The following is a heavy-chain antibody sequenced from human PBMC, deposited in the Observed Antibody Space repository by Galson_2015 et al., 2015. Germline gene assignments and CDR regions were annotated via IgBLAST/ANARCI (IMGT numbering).Heavy chain of an antibody. CDR1: GFTVTSKY. Sequence: SLRLSCAASGFTVTSKYMGWVRQSPGKGLQWVSLIQGDGGDTAFYADAVMGRFTISRDDSKNTLYLQMNSLRAEDTAVYYCARKGYNNWSFDRLGRGSPVSVTS. CDR2: IQGDGGDTA. D-gene: IGHD1-20*01. V-gene: IGHV3-53*01. J-gene: IGHJ4*02. CDR3: ARKGYNNWSFDR.